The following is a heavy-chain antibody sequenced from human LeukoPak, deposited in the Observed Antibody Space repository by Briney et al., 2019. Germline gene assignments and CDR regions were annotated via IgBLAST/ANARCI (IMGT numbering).Heavy chain of an antibody. D-gene: IGHD6-19*01. CDR3: ARGYSSGRDSDMDV. CDR1: GYTFTCYY. V-gene: IGHV1-2*02. J-gene: IGHJ6*02. Sequence: GASVKVSCKASGYTFTCYYMHWVRQAPGEGPEWMGWINPNSGGTNYAQKFQGRVTMTRDTSISTAYMELSRLRSDDTAVYYCARGYSSGRDSDMDVWGQGTTVTVSS. CDR2: INPNSGGT.